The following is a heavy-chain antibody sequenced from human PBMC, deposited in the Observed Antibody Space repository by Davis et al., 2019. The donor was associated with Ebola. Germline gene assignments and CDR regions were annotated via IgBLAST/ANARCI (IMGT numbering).Heavy chain of an antibody. D-gene: IGHD3-16*01. J-gene: IGHJ4*02. CDR2: IYYTGST. Sequence: PSETLSLTCTVSGGSISSYYWSWIRQPPGKGLEWIGYIYYTGSTNYNPSLKSRVTISVATSKNQFSLKLTSVTAADTAVYYCARGLSSVADPFDNWGQGTLVTVSS. CDR1: GGSISSYY. CDR3: ARGLSSVADPFDN. V-gene: IGHV4-59*01.